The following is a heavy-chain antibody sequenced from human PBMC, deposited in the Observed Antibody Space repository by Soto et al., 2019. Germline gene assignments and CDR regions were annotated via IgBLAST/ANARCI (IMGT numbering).Heavy chain of an antibody. D-gene: IGHD1-26*01. CDR2: ISGSGGST. J-gene: IGHJ4*02. V-gene: IGHV3-23*01. Sequence: EVQLLESGGGLVQPGGSLRLSCAASGFTFSSYAMRWVRQAPVKGLEWVSAISGSGGSTYYADSVKGRFTISRDNSKNTLYLQRNSLRAEDPAVYYCARRGSGSYYDHWGQGTLVTVSS. CDR3: ARRGSGSYYDH. CDR1: GFTFSSYA.